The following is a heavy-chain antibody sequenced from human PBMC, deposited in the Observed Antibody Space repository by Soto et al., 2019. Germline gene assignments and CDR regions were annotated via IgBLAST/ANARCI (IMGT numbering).Heavy chain of an antibody. Sequence: PGGSLRLSCAGSGFTFNNAWMSWVRQAPGKGPEWVGRIKKETDGGTTDYAASVKGRFSISRDDSKNTVFLQMNSLRTEDTAVYYCTTIFLWSYYFDNWGPGTLVTVS. CDR2: IKKETDGGTT. V-gene: IGHV3-15*01. CDR1: GFTFNNAW. D-gene: IGHD2-21*01. CDR3: TTIFLWSYYFDN. J-gene: IGHJ4*02.